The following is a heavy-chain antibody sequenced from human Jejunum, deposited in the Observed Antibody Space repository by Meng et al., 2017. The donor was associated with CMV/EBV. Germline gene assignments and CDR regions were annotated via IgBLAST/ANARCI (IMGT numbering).Heavy chain of an antibody. CDR3: ARRGHSYADS. D-gene: IGHD3-16*01. J-gene: IGHJ5*01. V-gene: IGHV5-51*01. Sequence: CKGFGYTFTNYWIIWVRQTPAKGLEWVGMIDPADSDARYSPTFRGQVALSADKSINTAYLQWSSLRASDTATYYCARRGHSYADSWGQGTLVTVSS. CDR1: GYTFTNYW. CDR2: IDPADSDA.